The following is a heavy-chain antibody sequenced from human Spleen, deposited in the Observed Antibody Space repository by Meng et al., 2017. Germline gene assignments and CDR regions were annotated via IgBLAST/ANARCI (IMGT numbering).Heavy chain of an antibody. CDR2: ISGSGGST. Sequence: GESLKISCAASGFSVSRKYMTWVRQAPGKGLEWVSAISGSGGSTYYADSVKGRFTISRDNSKNTLYLQMNSLRAEDTAVYYCAKGGPRYPKSGWYNSWGQGTLVTVSS. CDR1: GFSVSRKY. V-gene: IGHV3-23*01. J-gene: IGHJ4*02. D-gene: IGHD6-19*01. CDR3: AKGGPRYPKSGWYNS.